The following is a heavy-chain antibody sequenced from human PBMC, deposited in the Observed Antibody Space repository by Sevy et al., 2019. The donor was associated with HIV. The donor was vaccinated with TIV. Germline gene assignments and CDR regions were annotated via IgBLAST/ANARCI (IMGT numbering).Heavy chain of an antibody. Sequence: ASVKVSCKASGYTFTGYYMHWVRQAPGQGLEWMGWINPNSGGTNYAQKFQGRVTMTRDTSISTACMELSRLRSDDTAVYYCARVGDYDFSSGQYNWFDPWGQGTLVTVSS. CDR3: ARVGDYDFSSGQYNWFDP. J-gene: IGHJ5*02. CDR1: GYTFTGYY. D-gene: IGHD3-3*01. V-gene: IGHV1-2*02. CDR2: INPNSGGT.